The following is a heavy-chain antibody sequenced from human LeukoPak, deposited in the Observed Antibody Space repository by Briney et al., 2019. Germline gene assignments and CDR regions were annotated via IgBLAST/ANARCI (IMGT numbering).Heavy chain of an antibody. J-gene: IGHJ4*02. CDR1: GFTFSSHW. Sequence: GGSLRLSCAGSGFTFSSHWIGWVRQAPGKGLEWVAHINQDGSQKYYVDSVKGRFTISRDNAANSLYLQMNNLRDEDTAVYYCARRDPFDYWGQGTMVTVSS. CDR3: ARRDPFDY. V-gene: IGHV3-7*01. CDR2: INQDGSQK.